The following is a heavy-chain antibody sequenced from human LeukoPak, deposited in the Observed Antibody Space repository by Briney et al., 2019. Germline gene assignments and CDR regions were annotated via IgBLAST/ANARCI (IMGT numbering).Heavy chain of an antibody. J-gene: IGHJ4*02. CDR1: GFTFSSYA. CDR2: ISYDGSNK. Sequence: PGGSLRLSCAASGFTFSSYAMHWVRQAPGKGLEWVAVISYDGSNKYYADSVKGRFTISRDNSKNTLYLQMNSLRAEDTAVYYCARGSAVAGTGDYWGQGTLVTVSS. CDR3: ARGSAVAGTGDY. V-gene: IGHV3-30*04. D-gene: IGHD6-19*01.